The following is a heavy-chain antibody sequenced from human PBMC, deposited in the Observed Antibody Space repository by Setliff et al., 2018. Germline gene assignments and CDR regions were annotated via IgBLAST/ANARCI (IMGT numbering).Heavy chain of an antibody. V-gene: IGHV4-59*08. D-gene: IGHD3-10*01. J-gene: IGHJ4*02. CDR3: ARSLGSGSYYNSRPFYSDY. CDR2: FYHSGSM. CDR1: GGSISSSY. Sequence: PSETLSLTCTVSGGSISSSYWSWVRQPPGKGLEWVGYFYHSGSMNYNPSLKGRVTMSVDTSKNQFSLKLTSVTAADTAVYFCARSLGSGSYYNSRPFYSDYWGQGTLVTVSS.